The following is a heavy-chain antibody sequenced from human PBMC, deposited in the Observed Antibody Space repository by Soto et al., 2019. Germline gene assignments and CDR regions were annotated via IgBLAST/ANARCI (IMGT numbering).Heavy chain of an antibody. D-gene: IGHD1-26*01. CDR2: IYPGDSDT. Sequence: GESLKISCKGSGYSFASHWVAWVRQMPEKGLEWIGTIYPGDSDTKYSSAFRGHVTISADTSVSTAYLQWRSLEATDSAIYYCARYSGSYWHYLDFWGQGTLVTVS. CDR1: GYSFASHW. J-gene: IGHJ4*02. CDR3: ARYSGSYWHYLDF. V-gene: IGHV5-51*01.